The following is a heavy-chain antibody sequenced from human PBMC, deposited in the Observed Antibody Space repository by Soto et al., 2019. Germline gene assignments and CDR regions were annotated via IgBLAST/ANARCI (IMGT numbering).Heavy chain of an antibody. J-gene: IGHJ4*02. Sequence: QVHLVQSGAEVKKPGASVKVSCKGSGYTFTRYGITWVRQAPGHGLEWMGWISAHNGNTNYAQKLQGRVTVTRDTSTSTAYMELRSLRSDDTAVYYCARGRYGDYWGQGALVTVSS. CDR2: ISAHNGNT. D-gene: IGHD1-1*01. V-gene: IGHV1-18*01. CDR1: GYTFTRYG. CDR3: ARGRYGDY.